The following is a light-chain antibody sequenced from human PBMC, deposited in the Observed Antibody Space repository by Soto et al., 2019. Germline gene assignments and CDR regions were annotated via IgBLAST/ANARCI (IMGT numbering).Light chain of an antibody. J-gene: IGLJ3*02. CDR3: SSYYTHWV. V-gene: IGLV2-14*01. CDR1: SSDVGGYNY. Sequence: QSALTQPASVSGSPGQSITISCTGTSSDVGGYNYVSWYQQHPGKAPKLMIYDVSNRPSGVSNRFSGSKSGNTASLTISGLQAEDEADYYCSSYYTHWVFGGGTQLTVL. CDR2: DVS.